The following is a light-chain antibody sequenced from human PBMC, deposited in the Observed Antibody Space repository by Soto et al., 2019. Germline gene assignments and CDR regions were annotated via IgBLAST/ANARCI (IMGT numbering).Light chain of an antibody. V-gene: IGKV3-11*01. CDR1: QSVSSY. CDR2: DAS. Sequence: EIVLTQSTATLSLSPGERATISCRASQSVSSYLAWYQQKPGQAPRLLIYDASNRATGIPARFSGSGSGTDFTLTISSLEPEDFAVYYCQQRSNWPITFGQETRLEIK. CDR3: QQRSNWPIT. J-gene: IGKJ5*01.